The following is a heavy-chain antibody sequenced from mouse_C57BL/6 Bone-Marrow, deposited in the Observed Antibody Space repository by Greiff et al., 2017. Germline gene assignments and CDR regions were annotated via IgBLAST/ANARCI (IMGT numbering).Heavy chain of an antibody. Sequence: QVQLQQPGAELVKPGASVKLSCKASGYTFTSYWMDWVKQRPGQGLEWIGMIHPNSGSTNYNEKFKSKATLTVDKSSSTAYMQLSSLTSADSAVYYCARWGYYGSSYDWYFDVWGTGTTVTVSS. CDR1: GYTFTSYW. CDR3: ARWGYYGSSYDWYFDV. D-gene: IGHD1-1*01. J-gene: IGHJ1*03. V-gene: IGHV1-64*01. CDR2: IHPNSGST.